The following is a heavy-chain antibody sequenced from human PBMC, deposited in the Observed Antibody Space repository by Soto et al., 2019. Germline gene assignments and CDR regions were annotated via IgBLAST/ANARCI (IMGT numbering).Heavy chain of an antibody. CDR3: AKGRSYYYYYGVDV. CDR2: IIDSGGST. Sequence: WLSLRLSWAAAGCTFSSCAMGWIRQAPGKGLEWVSDIIDSGGSTYYADSVKGRFTISRDNSKSTLYLQMNSLRAEDTALYYCAKGRSYYYYYGVDVWGQGTTVTVSS. J-gene: IGHJ6*02. V-gene: IGHV3-23*01. CDR1: GCTFSSCA.